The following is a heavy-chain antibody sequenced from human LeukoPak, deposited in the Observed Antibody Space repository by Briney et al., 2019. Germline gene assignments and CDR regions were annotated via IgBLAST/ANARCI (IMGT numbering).Heavy chain of an antibody. Sequence: GGSLRLSCAASGCTFRGYEMNWVRQAPGKGLEWVSYISSSGNTIYYADSVKGRFTISRDNSKNSLYLQMNSLRTEDTALYYCAKDKDILRYFDWLHAFDIWGQGTMVTVSS. J-gene: IGHJ3*02. V-gene: IGHV3-48*03. CDR1: GCTFRGYE. CDR2: ISSSGNTI. CDR3: AKDKDILRYFDWLHAFDI. D-gene: IGHD3-9*01.